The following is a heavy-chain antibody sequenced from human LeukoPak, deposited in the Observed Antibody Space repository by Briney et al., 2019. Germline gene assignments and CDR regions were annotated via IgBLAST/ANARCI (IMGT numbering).Heavy chain of an antibody. D-gene: IGHD6-25*01. CDR3: ARFAAGGSYYYYMDV. V-gene: IGHV3-7*01. CDR1: GFTFSNYW. J-gene: IGHJ6*03. CDR2: IKTDGSEK. Sequence: SGGSLRLSCEGSGFTFSNYWMGWVRQAPGKGLQWVANIKTDGSEKYYVDSVKGRFTISRDNAKNSLYLQMNSLRADDTAVYYCARFAAGGSYYYYMDVWGKGTTVTVSS.